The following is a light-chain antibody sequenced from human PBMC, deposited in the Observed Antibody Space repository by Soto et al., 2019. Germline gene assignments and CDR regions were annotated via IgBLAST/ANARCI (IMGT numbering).Light chain of an antibody. CDR1: SSDVGGYNY. CDR3: ISYTGSTTLVV. Sequence: QSVLTQPASVSGSLGQSITISCTGASSDVGGYNYVSWYQQHPGKAPKLMIYEVTNRPSGVSDRFSGSKSGNTASLTISGIQAEDEADYYCISYTGSTTLVVFGGGTQLTVL. J-gene: IGLJ2*01. V-gene: IGLV2-14*01. CDR2: EVT.